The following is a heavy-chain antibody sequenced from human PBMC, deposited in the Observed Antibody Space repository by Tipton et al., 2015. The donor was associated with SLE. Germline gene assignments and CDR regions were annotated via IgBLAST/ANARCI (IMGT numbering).Heavy chain of an antibody. Sequence: TLSLTCTVSGGSISSGSYFWSWIRQPAGKGLEWIGHIYTRGSTNYNPSLKSRVTISVDTSTHQFSLKLSSVTAADTAVYYCARSTSGYSYVGYWGQGTLVTVSS. V-gene: IGHV4-61*09. CDR2: IYTRGST. J-gene: IGHJ4*02. D-gene: IGHD5-18*01. CDR1: GGSISSGSYF. CDR3: ARSTSGYSYVGY.